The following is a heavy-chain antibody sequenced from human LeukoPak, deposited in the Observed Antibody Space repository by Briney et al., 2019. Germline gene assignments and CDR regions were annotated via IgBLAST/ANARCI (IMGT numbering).Heavy chain of an antibody. CDR1: GFTVSSKY. CDR2: IYSGGST. Sequence: GGSLRLSCAASGFTVSSKYMSWVRQAPGKGLEWVSVIYSGGSTYYADSVKGRFTISRDNSKNTLYLQMNSLRAEDTAVYYCARSSFPTFPLFDYWGQGTLVTVSS. J-gene: IGHJ4*02. CDR3: ARSSFPTFPLFDY. D-gene: IGHD2/OR15-2a*01. V-gene: IGHV3-66*02.